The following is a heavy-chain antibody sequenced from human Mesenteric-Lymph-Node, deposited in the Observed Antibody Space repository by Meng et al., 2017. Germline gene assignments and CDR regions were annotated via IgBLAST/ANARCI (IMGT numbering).Heavy chain of an antibody. D-gene: IGHD6-19*01. CDR2: INAGNGNT. CDR1: GYTFTTYA. V-gene: IGHV1-3*01. Sequence: QVHLVHPGAEGKKPGAPVKGSCKASGYTFTTYAIHWVRQAPGQRLEWMGWINAGNGNTRYSQKFQGRVSITRDTSASTAYMELSSLRSEDTAVYYCARCIAVAGNWFDPWGQGTLVTVSS. J-gene: IGHJ5*02. CDR3: ARCIAVAGNWFDP.